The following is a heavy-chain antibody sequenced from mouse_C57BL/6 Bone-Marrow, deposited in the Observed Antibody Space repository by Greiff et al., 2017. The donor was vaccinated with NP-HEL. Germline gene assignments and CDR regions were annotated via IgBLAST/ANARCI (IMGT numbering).Heavy chain of an antibody. Sequence: EVKLMESGGGLVKPGGSLKLSCAASGFTFSSYAMSWVRQTPEKRLEWVATISDGGSYTYYPDNVKGRLTISRDNAKNNLYLQMSHLKSEDTAMYYCARVGGSYYAMDYWGQGTSVTVSS. CDR1: GFTFSSYA. D-gene: IGHD1-1*01. J-gene: IGHJ4*01. V-gene: IGHV5-4*03. CDR2: ISDGGSYT. CDR3: ARVGGSYYAMDY.